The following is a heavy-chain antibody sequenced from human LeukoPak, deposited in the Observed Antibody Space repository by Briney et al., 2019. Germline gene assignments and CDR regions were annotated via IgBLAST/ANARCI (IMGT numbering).Heavy chain of an antibody. D-gene: IGHD1-26*01. J-gene: IGHJ4*02. V-gene: IGHV4-34*01. CDR2: INHSGST. Sequence: SETLSLTCAVYGGSSSGYYWSWIRQPPGKGLEWIGEINHSGSTNYNPSLKSRVTISVDTSKNQFSLKLSSVTAADTAVYYCARRGYSKFNYWGQGTLVTVSS. CDR3: ARRGYSKFNY. CDR1: GGSSSGYY.